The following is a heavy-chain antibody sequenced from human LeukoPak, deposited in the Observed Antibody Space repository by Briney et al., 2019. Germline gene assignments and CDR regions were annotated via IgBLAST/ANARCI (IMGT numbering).Heavy chain of an antibody. D-gene: IGHD5/OR15-5a*01. J-gene: IGHJ3*02. CDR1: GFTFSSYA. CDR2: MRSGGTT. V-gene: IGHV3-23*01. Sequence: GGSLRLSCAASGFTFSSYAMSWVRQAPGKGLEWVSVMRSGGTTSYADSVKGRFTISRDSSKNMLYLQMNSLRAEDTAMYYCARESLKGSTTDGFGIWGQGTMVTVSS. CDR3: ARESLKGSTTDGFGI.